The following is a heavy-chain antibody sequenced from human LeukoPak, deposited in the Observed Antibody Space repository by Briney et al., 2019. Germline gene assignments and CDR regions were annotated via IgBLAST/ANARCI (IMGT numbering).Heavy chain of an antibody. D-gene: IGHD3-10*01. J-gene: IGHJ4*02. CDR1: GGSISSSSDY. CDR3: ARQGWFGELLSPLDY. V-gene: IGHV4-39*01. CDR2: IYYSGST. Sequence: SETLSLTCTVSGGSISSSSDYWGWIRQPPGKGLEWIGSIYYSGSTYYNPSLKSRVTISVDTSKNQFSLKLSSVTASDTAVYYCARQGWFGELLSPLDYWGQGTLVTVSS.